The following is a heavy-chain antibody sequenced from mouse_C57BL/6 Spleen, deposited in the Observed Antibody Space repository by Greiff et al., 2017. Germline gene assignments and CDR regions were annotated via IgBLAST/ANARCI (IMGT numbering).Heavy chain of an antibody. Sequence: QVQLQQPGAELVRPGSSVKLSCKASGYTFTSYWMHWVKQRPIQGLEWIGNIDPSDSETHYNQKFKDKATLTVDKSSSTAYMQLSSLTSEDSAVYYGARGGCGSYYYAVDYWGQGTSVTVSS. CDR2: IDPSDSET. V-gene: IGHV1-52*01. J-gene: IGHJ4*01. CDR1: GYTFTSYW. CDR3: ARGGCGSYYYAVDY.